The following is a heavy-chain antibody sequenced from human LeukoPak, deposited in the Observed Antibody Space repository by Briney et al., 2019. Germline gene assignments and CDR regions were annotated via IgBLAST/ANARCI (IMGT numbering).Heavy chain of an antibody. D-gene: IGHD3-3*01. J-gene: IGHJ6*03. CDR1: GYSISSGHY. CDR3: ARYLPRLLGSIGDPYYSKDV. Sequence: SQTLSLTCTVSGYSISSGHYWDWIRQPPGKGLEWIGTIYHSGHTYSNPSLESRVTISVDTSKNQFSLRLSSPTASDTAVYYCARYLPRLLGSIGDPYYSKDVWGNGTTVTVSS. V-gene: IGHV4-38-2*02. CDR2: IYHSGHT.